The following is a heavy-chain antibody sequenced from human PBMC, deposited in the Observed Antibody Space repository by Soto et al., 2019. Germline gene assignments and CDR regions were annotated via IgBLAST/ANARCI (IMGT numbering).Heavy chain of an antibody. CDR2: IYHSGST. Sequence: QLQLQESGSGLVKPSQTLSLTCAVSGGSISSGGYSWSWIRQPPGKGLEWIGYIYHSGSTYYNPSLKCRVTISVDRSKNQFSQNLRFVIAADTAAYYCARNSHFYGSGSQYWYFALWGRGDLVTVSS. V-gene: IGHV4-30-2*01. CDR3: ARNSHFYGSGSQYWYFAL. D-gene: IGHD3-10*01. CDR1: GGSISSGGYS. J-gene: IGHJ2*01.